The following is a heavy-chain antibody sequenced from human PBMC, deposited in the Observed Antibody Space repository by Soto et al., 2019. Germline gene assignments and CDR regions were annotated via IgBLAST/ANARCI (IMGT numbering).Heavy chain of an antibody. V-gene: IGHV4-38-2*01. J-gene: IGHJ4*02. D-gene: IGHD6-13*01. CDR2: IYHSGST. CDR1: GYSISSGYY. CDR3: ARQEAAGTANFDY. Sequence: SETLSLTCAVSGYSISSGYYWGWIRQPPGKGLEWIGSIYHSGSTYYNPSLKSRVTISVDTSKNQFSLKLSSVTAADTAVYYCARQEAAGTANFDYWGQGTLVTVSS.